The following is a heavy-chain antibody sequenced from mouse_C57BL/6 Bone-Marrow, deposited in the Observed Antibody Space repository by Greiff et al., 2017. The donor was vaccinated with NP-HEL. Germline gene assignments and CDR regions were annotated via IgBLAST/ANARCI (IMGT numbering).Heavy chain of an antibody. Sequence: EVKVVESGPGMVKPSQSLSLTCTVTGYSITSGYDWHWIRHFPGNKLEWMGYISYSGSTNYNPSLKSRISITHDTSKNHFFLKLNSVTTEDTATYYCARGSNYGYFDYWGQGTTLTVSS. V-gene: IGHV3-1*01. CDR1: GYSITSGYD. CDR2: ISYSGST. CDR3: ARGSNYGYFDY. D-gene: IGHD2-5*01. J-gene: IGHJ2*01.